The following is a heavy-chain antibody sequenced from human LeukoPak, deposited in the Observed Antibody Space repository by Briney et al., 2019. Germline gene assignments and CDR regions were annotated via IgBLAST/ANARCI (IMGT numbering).Heavy chain of an antibody. Sequence: SETLSLTCAVYGGFFSGYYWSWIRQHPGKGLEWIGEINHSGRTNYNPSLKGRVPISVHTAKNHCSLKLSSVTAADTAVYYCASPATKARVVLRDFDVWYFDYWGQGTLVTVSS. CDR1: GGFFSGYY. CDR2: INHSGRT. CDR3: ASPATKARVVLRDFDVWYFDY. V-gene: IGHV4-34*01. J-gene: IGHJ4*02. D-gene: IGHD3-9*01.